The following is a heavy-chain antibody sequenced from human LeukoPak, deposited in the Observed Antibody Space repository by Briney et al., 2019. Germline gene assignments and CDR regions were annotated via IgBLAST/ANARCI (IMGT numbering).Heavy chain of an antibody. CDR3: ARTDYYYDSSGYYRGYYFDY. V-gene: IGHV3-30*02. CDR2: IRYDGSNN. CDR1: GFTFSSYG. D-gene: IGHD3-22*01. Sequence: GGSLRLSCAASGFTFSSYGMHWVRQAPGKGLEWVAFIRYDGSNNYYADSVKGRFTISRDNSKNTLYLQMNSLRAEDTAVYYCARTDYYYDSSGYYRGYYFDYWGQGTLVTVSS. J-gene: IGHJ4*02.